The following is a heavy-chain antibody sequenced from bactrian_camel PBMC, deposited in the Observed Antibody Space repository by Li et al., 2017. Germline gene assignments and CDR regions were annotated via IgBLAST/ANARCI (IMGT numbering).Heavy chain of an antibody. CDR3: AADRLGLCTAVEWDQVNYDF. D-gene: IGHD6*01. CDR1: GSVYSDNC. Sequence: VQLVESGGGSVQAGGSLTLSCTTSGSVYSDNCFGWFRQTPGSSREGVAVVYTGDGITDISNSVKGRFSISQDEARRVMTLQMTRLKPEDTSRYTCAADRLGLCTAVEWDQVNYDFWGRGTQVTVS. J-gene: IGHJ4*01. V-gene: IGHV3S54*01. CDR2: VYTGDGIT.